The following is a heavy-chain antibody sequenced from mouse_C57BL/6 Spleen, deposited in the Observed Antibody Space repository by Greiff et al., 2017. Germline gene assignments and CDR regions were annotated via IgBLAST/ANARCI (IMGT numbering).Heavy chain of an antibody. Sequence: DVKLQESGPGLAKPSQTLSLTCSVTGYSITSDYWNWIRKFPGNKLEYMGYISYSGSTYYNPSLKSRISITRDTSKNQYYLQLNSVTTEDTATYYCARYKDYYGSRGAMDYWGQGTSVTVSS. V-gene: IGHV3-8*01. CDR3: ARYKDYYGSRGAMDY. CDR1: GYSITSDY. J-gene: IGHJ4*01. CDR2: ISYSGST. D-gene: IGHD1-1*01.